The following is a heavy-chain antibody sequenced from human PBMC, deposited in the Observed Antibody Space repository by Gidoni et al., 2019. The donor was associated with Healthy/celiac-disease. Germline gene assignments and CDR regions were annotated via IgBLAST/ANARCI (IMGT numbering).Heavy chain of an antibody. D-gene: IGHD5-12*01. J-gene: IGHJ6*02. Sequence: EVQLVESGGGLVKPGGSLRLSCAASGFTFSSYSMNWVRQAPGKGLEWVSSISSSSSYIYYADSVKGRFTISRDNAKNSLYLQMNSLRAEDTAVYYCAREGPVGGYDEGQGDYGMDVWGQGTTVTVSS. V-gene: IGHV3-21*01. CDR1: GFTFSSYS. CDR3: AREGPVGGYDEGQGDYGMDV. CDR2: ISSSSSYI.